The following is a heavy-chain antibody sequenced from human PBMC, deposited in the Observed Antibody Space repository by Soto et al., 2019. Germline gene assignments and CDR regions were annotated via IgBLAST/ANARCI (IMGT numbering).Heavy chain of an antibody. Sequence: QVQLVQSGAEVKKPGSSVKVSCKASGGTFSSYAISWVRQAPGQGLEWMGGIIPIFGTANYAQKFQGRVTITADESKSTAYMELSSLRSEDTAVYYCARRRYCSGGSCYSDHYYYGMDVWGQGTTVTVSS. CDR1: GGTFSSYA. CDR3: ARRRYCSGGSCYSDHYYYGMDV. D-gene: IGHD2-15*01. J-gene: IGHJ6*02. V-gene: IGHV1-69*01. CDR2: IIPIFGTA.